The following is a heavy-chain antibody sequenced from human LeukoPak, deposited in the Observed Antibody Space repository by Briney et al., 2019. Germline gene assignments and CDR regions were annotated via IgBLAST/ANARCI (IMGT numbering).Heavy chain of an antibody. D-gene: IGHD2-15*01. CDR3: ARLLGYCSGGSCYSGDY. Sequence: LWASVKVSCKASGGTFSSYAISWVRQAPGQGLEWMGWINPNSGGTNYAQKFQGRVTMTRDTSISTAYKELSRLRSDDTAVYYCARLLGYCSGGSCYSGDYWGQGTLVTVSS. J-gene: IGHJ4*02. V-gene: IGHV1-2*02. CDR1: GGTFSSYA. CDR2: INPNSGGT.